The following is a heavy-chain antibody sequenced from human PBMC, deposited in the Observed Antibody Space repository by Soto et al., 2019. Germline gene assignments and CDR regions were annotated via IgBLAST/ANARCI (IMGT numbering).Heavy chain of an antibody. J-gene: IGHJ6*02. D-gene: IGHD3-3*01. Sequence: QVQLVQSGAEVKKPGASVKVSCKASGYTFTSYYMHWVRQAPGQGLEWMGIINPSGGSTSYAQKFQGRVTMTRDTPTSTFAVDLSSLRSEDTAVYYCARDGSRVDFWSGPPHNPGYFYYGMDVCGQGTTVTGSS. CDR2: INPSGGST. CDR3: ARDGSRVDFWSGPPHNPGYFYYGMDV. V-gene: IGHV1-46*01. CDR1: GYTFTSYY.